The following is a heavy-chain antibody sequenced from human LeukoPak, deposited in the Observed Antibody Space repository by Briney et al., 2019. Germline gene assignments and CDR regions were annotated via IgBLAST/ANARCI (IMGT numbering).Heavy chain of an antibody. Sequence: SETLSLTCAVYGGSFSGYYWSWVRQAPGKGLEWIGEINHSGSTNYNPSLKSRVTISVDTSKNQFSLKLSSVTAADTAVYYCARARSGSYFQFKYWGQGTLVTVSS. CDR3: ARARSGSYFQFKY. CDR2: INHSGST. D-gene: IGHD1-26*01. J-gene: IGHJ4*02. CDR1: GGSFSGYY. V-gene: IGHV4-34*01.